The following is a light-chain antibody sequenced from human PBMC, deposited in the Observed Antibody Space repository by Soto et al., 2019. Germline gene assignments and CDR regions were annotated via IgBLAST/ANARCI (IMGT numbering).Light chain of an antibody. J-gene: IGLJ1*01. CDR1: SSDVGGYKY. V-gene: IGLV2-8*01. Sequence: QSALTQPPSASGSPGQSVTISCPGTSSDVGGYKYVSWYQQYPGKAPKLMIYAVSERPSGVPDRFPGSKSGNTASLTVSGLQAEDEADYYCSSYAGSNNYVFGTGTKVTVL. CDR3: SSYAGSNNYV. CDR2: AVS.